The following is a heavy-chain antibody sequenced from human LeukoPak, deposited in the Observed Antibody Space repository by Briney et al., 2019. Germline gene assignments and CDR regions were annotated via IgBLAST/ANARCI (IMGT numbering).Heavy chain of an antibody. CDR3: AGDYNFLTGLNY. CDR1: GLSFSGSG. D-gene: IGHD3-9*01. V-gene: IGHV3-73*01. Sequence: GGSLKLSCTASGLSFSGSGIHWVRQASGKGLEWLGRIGRQGDSDATRYAASLKGKFTISRVDSRNTAYLQMNSLKTEDTAVYYCAGDYNFLTGLNYWGQGTLVTVSS. CDR2: IGRQGDSDAT. J-gene: IGHJ4*02.